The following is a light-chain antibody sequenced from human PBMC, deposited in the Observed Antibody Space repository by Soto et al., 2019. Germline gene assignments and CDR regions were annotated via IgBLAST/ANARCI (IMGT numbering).Light chain of an antibody. Sequence: DIVMTQSPANLCVSPGERASLXCRASQSISSYLDWYQQNPGKAPRLLIYGASTRATGIQARLIGSGSGKEFTLNISSLQSEDFAVYYCKHYNNWPPWTFGQGTKVDIK. CDR3: KHYNNWPPWT. J-gene: IGKJ1*01. CDR2: GAS. CDR1: QSISSY. V-gene: IGKV3-15*01.